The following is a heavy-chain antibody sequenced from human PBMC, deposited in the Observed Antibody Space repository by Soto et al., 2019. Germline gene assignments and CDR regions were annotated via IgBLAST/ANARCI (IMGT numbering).Heavy chain of an antibody. V-gene: IGHV1-18*01. Sequence: QVQLVQSGAEVKKPAASVKVSCKASGYTFTSYGITWVRQAPGQGLEWMGWVSAYNGNTNYAQKIQGRVTMTTDTSTSTAYMELRSLRSDDTAMYYCARWCSGGNCGQFDPWGQGTLVTVSS. J-gene: IGHJ5*02. CDR2: VSAYNGNT. CDR3: ARWCSGGNCGQFDP. D-gene: IGHD2-15*01. CDR1: GYTFTSYG.